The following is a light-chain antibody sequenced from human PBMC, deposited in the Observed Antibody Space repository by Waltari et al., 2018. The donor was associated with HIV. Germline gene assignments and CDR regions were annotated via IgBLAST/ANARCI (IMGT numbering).Light chain of an antibody. Sequence: QSVLTQPPSVSGAPGPRVTIACTGSTSNIGADYDVHCYQQIPGTAPKLLSSGNKNRPSGVPDRFSASKSGTSASLTITGLQAEDEADYFCQSYDITLSASVVFGGGTKLTVL. CDR3: QSYDITLSASVV. CDR1: TSNIGADYD. CDR2: GNK. J-gene: IGLJ2*01. V-gene: IGLV1-40*01.